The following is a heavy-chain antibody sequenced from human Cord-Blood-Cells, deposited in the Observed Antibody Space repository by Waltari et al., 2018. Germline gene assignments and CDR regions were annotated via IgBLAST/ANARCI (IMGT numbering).Heavy chain of an antibody. D-gene: IGHD1-26*01. CDR1: GYTLTELS. CDR3: ATGQVGATGGFDY. V-gene: IGHV1-24*01. CDR2: FDPEDGET. J-gene: IGHJ4*02. Sequence: QVQLVQSGAEVKKPGASVKVSCKVSGYTLTELSMHWVRQAPGKGLEWMGGFDPEDGETSYAQKFQCRVTRTEDTATDTAYMELSSLRSEDTAVYYCATGQVGATGGFDYWGQGTLVTVSS.